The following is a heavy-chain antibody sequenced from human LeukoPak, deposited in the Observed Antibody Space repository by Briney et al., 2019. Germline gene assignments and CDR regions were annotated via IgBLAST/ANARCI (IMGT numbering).Heavy chain of an antibody. V-gene: IGHV1-2*06. CDR3: ARDRVTPRPRYCSGGSCYELQYYYYGMDV. J-gene: IGHJ6*02. Sequence: ASVKVSCKASGNTFTGYYMHWVRQAPGQGLEWMGRINPNSGGTNYAQKFQGRVTITADESTSTAYMELSSLRSEDTAVYYCARDRVTPRPRYCSGGSCYELQYYYYGMDVWGQGTTVTVSS. D-gene: IGHD2-15*01. CDR2: INPNSGGT. CDR1: GNTFTGYY.